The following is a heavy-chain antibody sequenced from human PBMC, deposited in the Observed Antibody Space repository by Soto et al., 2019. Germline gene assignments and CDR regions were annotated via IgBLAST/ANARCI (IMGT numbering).Heavy chain of an antibody. CDR3: VRGAQGGYAYDY. CDR1: GYSFRTYW. D-gene: IGHD3-22*01. CDR2: FYPVDSDT. Sequence: PGESLKISCKASGYSFRTYWIGWVRQMPGKGLEWMGIFYPVDSDTRYGPSLQGQVTISADKSISTAFLQWSSLKASDTAIYYCVRGAQGGYAYDYWGHGTLVTVSS. J-gene: IGHJ4*01. V-gene: IGHV5-51*01.